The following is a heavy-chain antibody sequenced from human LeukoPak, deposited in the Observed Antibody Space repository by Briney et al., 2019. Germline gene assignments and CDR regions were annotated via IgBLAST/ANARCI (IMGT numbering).Heavy chain of an antibody. J-gene: IGHJ6*03. CDR2: INHSGST. CDR1: GGSFSGYY. V-gene: IGHV4-34*01. D-gene: IGHD6-13*01. CDR3: ARHWGIAAAGTYYYYYMDV. Sequence: PSETLSLTCAVYGGSFSGYYWSWIRQPPGKGLEWIGEINHSGSTNYNPSLKSRVTISVDTSKNQFSLKLSSVTAADTAVYYCARHWGIAAAGTYYYYYMDVWGKGTTVTISS.